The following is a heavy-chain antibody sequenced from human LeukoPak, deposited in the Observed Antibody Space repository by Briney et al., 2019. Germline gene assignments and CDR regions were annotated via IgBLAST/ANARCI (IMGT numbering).Heavy chain of an antibody. CDR1: GGSFSGYY. J-gene: IGHJ4*02. D-gene: IGHD6-19*01. CDR3: ARTRKQWLDYYFDY. CDR2: INHSGST. Sequence: SSETLSLTCAVYGGSFSGYYWSWIRQPPGKGLEWIGEINHSGSTNYNPSLKSRVTISVDTSKNQSSLKLSSVTAADTAVYYCARTRKQWLDYYFDYWGQGTLVTVSS. V-gene: IGHV4-34*01.